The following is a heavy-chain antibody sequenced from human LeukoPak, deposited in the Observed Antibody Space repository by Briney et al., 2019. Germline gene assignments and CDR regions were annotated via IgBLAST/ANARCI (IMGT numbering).Heavy chain of an antibody. V-gene: IGHV4-38-2*01. D-gene: IGHD6-19*01. CDR3: ATRIAVAGTAYYFDY. CDR2: IYHSGST. CDR1: GYSISSGYY. Sequence: PSETLSLTCAVSGYSISSGYYWGWIRQPPGKGLEWIGSIYHSGSTYYNPSLKSRVTISVDTSKNQFSLKLSSVTAADTAVYYCATRIAVAGTAYYFDYWGQGTLVTVSS. J-gene: IGHJ4*02.